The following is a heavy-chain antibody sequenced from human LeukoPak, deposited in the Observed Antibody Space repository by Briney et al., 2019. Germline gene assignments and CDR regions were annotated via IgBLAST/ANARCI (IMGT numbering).Heavy chain of an antibody. CDR2: INHSGST. D-gene: IGHD1-26*01. V-gene: IGHV4-34*01. CDR3: ARGGGSYYY. Sequence: SETLSLTCAVYGVSFSGYYWSWIRQPPGKGLEWIGEINHSGSTNHNPSLKSRVTISVDTSKNQFSLKLSSVTAADTAVYYCARGGGSYYYWGQGTLVTVSS. CDR1: GVSFSGYY. J-gene: IGHJ4*02.